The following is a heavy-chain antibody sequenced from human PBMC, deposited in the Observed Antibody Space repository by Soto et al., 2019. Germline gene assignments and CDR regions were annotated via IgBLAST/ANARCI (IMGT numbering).Heavy chain of an antibody. CDR1: GGSISSGDYY. CDR2: IYYSGST. D-gene: IGHD3-3*01. Sequence: TLSLTCTVSGGSISSGDYYWSWMRHPPGKGLEWIGYIYYSGSTYYNPSLRSRVTISVDTSKNQFSLKLSSVTAADTAVYYCALADAFRSVYGFTAHWGEGT. CDR3: ALADAFRSVYGFTAH. J-gene: IGHJ1*01. V-gene: IGHV4-30-4*01.